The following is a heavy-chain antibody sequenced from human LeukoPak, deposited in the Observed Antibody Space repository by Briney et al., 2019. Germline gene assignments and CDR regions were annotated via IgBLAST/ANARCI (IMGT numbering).Heavy chain of an antibody. CDR2: IWYDGNNK. CDR1: GFTFSTYG. D-gene: IGHD3-10*01. J-gene: IGHJ2*01. V-gene: IGHV3-33*06. CDR3: AKSYDNHNWYFHL. Sequence: TGGSLRLSCAASGFTFSTYGMNLVRQAPGKGLEWVAIIWYDGNNKYYADSVKGRFTISRDNSKNTLYLQMNSLRADDTAVYYCAKSYDNHNWYFHLWGRGTLVTVSS.